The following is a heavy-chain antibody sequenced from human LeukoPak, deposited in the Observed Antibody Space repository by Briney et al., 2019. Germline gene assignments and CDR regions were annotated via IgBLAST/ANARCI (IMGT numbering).Heavy chain of an antibody. CDR3: ARYYANYVGY. D-gene: IGHD4/OR15-4a*01. Sequence: PGGSLRLSCAASGFTFSSYEMNWVRQAPGKGLEWVSYISSSGSTIYYADSVKGRFTISRDNSKNTLYLQMNSLRAEDTAVYYCARYYANYVGYWGQETLVTVSS. CDR1: GFTFSSYE. V-gene: IGHV3-48*03. J-gene: IGHJ4*02. CDR2: ISSSGSTI.